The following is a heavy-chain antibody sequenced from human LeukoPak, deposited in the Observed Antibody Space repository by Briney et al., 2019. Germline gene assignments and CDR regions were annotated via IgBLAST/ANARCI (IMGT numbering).Heavy chain of an antibody. V-gene: IGHV1-69-2*01. CDR3: ATGFLGGGSSTNEDC. CDR1: GYTFTDYY. CDR2: VDPEDGET. Sequence: ASVKVSCKVSGYTFTDYYMHWVQQAPGRGLEWMGLVDPEDGETIYAEKFQGRVTLTADTSTDTAYMELSSLRSEDTAVYYCATGFLGGGSSTNEDCWGQGTLVTVSS. D-gene: IGHD2-2*01. J-gene: IGHJ4*02.